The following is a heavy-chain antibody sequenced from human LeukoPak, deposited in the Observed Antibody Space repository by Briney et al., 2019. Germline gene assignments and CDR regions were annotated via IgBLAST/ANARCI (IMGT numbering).Heavy chain of an antibody. CDR1: GGSISSGGYY. V-gene: IGHV4-31*03. Sequence: SQTLSLTCTVSGGSISSGGYYWPWIRQHPGKGLEWIGYIYYSGSTYYNPSLKSRVTISVDTSKNQFSLKLSSVTAADTAVYYCATYYDFWSGCFDYWGQGTLVTVSS. D-gene: IGHD3-3*01. J-gene: IGHJ4*02. CDR2: IYYSGST. CDR3: ATYYDFWSGCFDY.